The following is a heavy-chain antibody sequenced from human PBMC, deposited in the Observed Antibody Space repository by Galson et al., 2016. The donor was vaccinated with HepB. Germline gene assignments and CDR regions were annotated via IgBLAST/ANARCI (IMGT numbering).Heavy chain of an antibody. CDR2: IRSKANSYST. V-gene: IGHV3-73*01. J-gene: IGHJ4*02. Sequence: SLRLSCAASGFIFSGSAMHWVRQASGKGLEWLGRIRSKANSYSTTYAASVKSRFTISRDDSKNTAYLQMNSLKTEDTAMYYCTRGFCSSTSCYANDYWGQGTLVTVSS. D-gene: IGHD2-2*01. CDR3: TRGFCSSTSCYANDY. CDR1: GFIFSGSA.